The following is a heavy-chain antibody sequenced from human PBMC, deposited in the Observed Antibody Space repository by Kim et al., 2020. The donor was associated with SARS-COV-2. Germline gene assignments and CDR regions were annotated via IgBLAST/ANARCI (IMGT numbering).Heavy chain of an antibody. CDR2: ISSSGSTI. CDR3: ARGGEVATIEI. D-gene: IGHD5-12*01. J-gene: IGHJ4*02. V-gene: IGHV3-48*03. Sequence: GGSLRLSCAASGFIFSSYEMKWVRQAPGKGLEWGSYISSSGSTIYYADSVKGRFTISRDNAKNSLYLQMNSLRVEDTAVYYCARGGEVATIEIWGQGTLVTVSS. CDR1: GFIFSSYE.